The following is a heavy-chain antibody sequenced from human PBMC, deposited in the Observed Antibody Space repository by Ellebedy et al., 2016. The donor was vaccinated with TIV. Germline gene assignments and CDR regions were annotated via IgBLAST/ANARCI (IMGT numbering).Heavy chain of an antibody. D-gene: IGHD3-16*01. Sequence: GESLKISCAASGFTFSSSDMHWVRQTPGKGLEWLSHDVIDGYRKYYADSVRGRFTTSRDISKTTLFLQMNSLRVEDTAVYYCTRGPTHGGFDYWGQGTLVTVSS. J-gene: IGHJ4*02. V-gene: IGHV3-30*02. CDR2: DVIDGYRK. CDR1: GFTFSSSD. CDR3: TRGPTHGGFDY.